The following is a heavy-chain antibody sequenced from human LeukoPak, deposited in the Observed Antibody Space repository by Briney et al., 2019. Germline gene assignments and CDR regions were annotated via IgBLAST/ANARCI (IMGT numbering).Heavy chain of an antibody. Sequence: GGSLRLSCAASGFTFSSYSMNWVRQAPGKGLEWVSSISSSSSYIYYADSVKGRFTISRDNAKNSLYLQMNSLRAEDTAVYYCARKGGLHVDYYFDYWGQGTLVTVSS. V-gene: IGHV3-21*01. CDR3: ARKGGLHVDYYFDY. CDR2: ISSSSSYI. CDR1: GFTFSSYS. J-gene: IGHJ4*02. D-gene: IGHD4-11*01.